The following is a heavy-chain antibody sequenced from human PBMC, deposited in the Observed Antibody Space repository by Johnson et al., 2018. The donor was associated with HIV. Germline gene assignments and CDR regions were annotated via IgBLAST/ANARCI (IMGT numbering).Heavy chain of an antibody. CDR3: ARVRIGRENAFDI. Sequence: VQLVESGGGVVQPGRSLRLSCAASGFTFSSYAMHWVRQAPGKGLEWVAFIRYDGSNKYYADSVKGRFTISRDNSKNTLYRQRNSLGAEDTAWYYCARVRIGRENAFDIWGQGTMVTVSS. D-gene: IGHD1-26*01. CDR1: GFTFSSYA. J-gene: IGHJ3*02. CDR2: IRYDGSNK. V-gene: IGHV3-33*08.